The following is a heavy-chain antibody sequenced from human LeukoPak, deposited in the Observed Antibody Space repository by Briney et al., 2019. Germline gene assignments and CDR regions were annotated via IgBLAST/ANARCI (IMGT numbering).Heavy chain of an antibody. V-gene: IGHV1-2*02. CDR1: GYTFTGYY. Sequence: ASVKVSCKASGYTFTGYYIHWVRQAPGQGLEWMGWINPNSGGTNYAQKFQGRVTMTRDTSISTAYMELSRLRSDDTAVYYCATVYCSGDGCYSVGLDYWGQGTLVTVSS. CDR2: INPNSGGT. J-gene: IGHJ4*02. CDR3: ATVYCSGDGCYSVGLDY. D-gene: IGHD2-15*01.